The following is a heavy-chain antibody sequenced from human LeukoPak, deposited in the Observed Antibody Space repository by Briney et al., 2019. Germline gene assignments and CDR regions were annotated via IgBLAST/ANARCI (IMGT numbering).Heavy chain of an antibody. Sequence: PGGSLRLSCAAPRFTFSTYEMNWVRRAPGKGLESVAYISSSGSITYYADSVKGRFTISRDNANNSLSLLMNSLRAEDTAVYYCARDKASPFTYYGMDVWGQGTTVTVSS. CDR2: ISSSGSIT. CDR3: ARDKASPFTYYGMDV. V-gene: IGHV3-48*03. CDR1: RFTFSTYE. D-gene: IGHD6-6*01. J-gene: IGHJ6*02.